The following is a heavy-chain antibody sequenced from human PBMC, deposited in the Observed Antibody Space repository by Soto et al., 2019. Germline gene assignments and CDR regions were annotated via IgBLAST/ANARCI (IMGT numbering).Heavy chain of an antibody. V-gene: IGHV3-23*01. J-gene: IGHJ2*01. CDR2: ISGSGGST. CDR3: AKRTVGWYFDL. CDR1: GSTFSRYA. Sequence: EGKLLESGGGLVQPGGSLRLSCAASGSTFSRYAMNWVRQAPGKGLEWVSVISGSGGSTYYADAVKGRFTISRDNSKNTLYLQMNSLRAEDTAVYYCAKRTVGWYFDLWGRGTLVTVSS. D-gene: IGHD4-17*01.